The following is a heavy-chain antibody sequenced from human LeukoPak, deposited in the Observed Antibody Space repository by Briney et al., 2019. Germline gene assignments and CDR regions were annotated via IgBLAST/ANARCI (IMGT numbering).Heavy chain of an antibody. Sequence: GGTLRLSCAASGFTFSSYGMSWVRQAPGKGLEWVSAISGSGGSTYYADSVKGRFTISRDNSKNTLYLQMNSLRAEDTALYYCAKGLERESRLDSWGQGTLVTVSS. D-gene: IGHD1-1*01. CDR3: AKGLERESRLDS. CDR1: GFTFSSYG. J-gene: IGHJ4*02. CDR2: ISGSGGST. V-gene: IGHV3-23*01.